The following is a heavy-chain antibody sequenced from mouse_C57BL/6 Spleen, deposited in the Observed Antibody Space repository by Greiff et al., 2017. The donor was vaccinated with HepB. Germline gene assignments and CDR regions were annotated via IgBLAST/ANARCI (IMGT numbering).Heavy chain of an antibody. V-gene: IGHV1-55*01. Sequence: VKLMESGAELVKPGASVKMSCKASGYTFTSYWITWVKQRPGQGLEWIGDIYPGSGSTNYNEKFKSKATLTVDTSSSTAYMQLSSLTSEDSAVYYCARSGYYGSSGDYFDYWGQGTTLTVSS. J-gene: IGHJ2*01. CDR1: GYTFTSYW. CDR2: IYPGSGST. D-gene: IGHD1-1*01. CDR3: ARSGYYGSSGDYFDY.